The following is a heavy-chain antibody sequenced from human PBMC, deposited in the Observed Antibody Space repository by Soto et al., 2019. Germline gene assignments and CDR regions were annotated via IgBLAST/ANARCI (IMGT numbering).Heavy chain of an antibody. CDR2: IWYDGSNK. V-gene: IGHV3-33*01. D-gene: IGHD6-13*01. CDR3: ARVLAAAGLSYYYYGMDF. J-gene: IGHJ6*02. CDR1: GFTFSSYG. Sequence: PGGSLRLSCAASGFTFSSYGMHWVRQAPGKGLEWVAVIWYDGSNKYYADSVKGRFTISRDNSKNTLYLQMNSLRAEDTAVYYCARVLAAAGLSYYYYGMDFWGQGTTVTVSS.